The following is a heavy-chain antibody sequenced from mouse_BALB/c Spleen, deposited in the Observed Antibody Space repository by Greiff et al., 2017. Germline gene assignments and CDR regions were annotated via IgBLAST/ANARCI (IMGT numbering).Heavy chain of an antibody. CDR1: GFTFSSYT. Sequence: EVKVEESGGGLVQPGGSLKLSCAASGFTFSSYTMSWVRQTPEKRLEWVAYISNGGGSTYYPDTVKGRFTISRDNAKNTLYLQMSSLKSEDTAMYYCARQRIYYGAMDYWGQGTSVTVSS. D-gene: IGHD2-1*01. CDR2: ISNGGGST. CDR3: ARQRIYYGAMDY. J-gene: IGHJ4*01. V-gene: IGHV5-12-2*01.